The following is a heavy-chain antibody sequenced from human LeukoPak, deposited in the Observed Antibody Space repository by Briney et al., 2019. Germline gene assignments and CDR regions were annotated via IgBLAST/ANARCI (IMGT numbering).Heavy chain of an antibody. J-gene: IGHJ6*03. Sequence: SVKVSCKASGGTFSSYTISWVRQAPGQGLEWMGRIIPILGIANYAQKFQGRVTITAAKSSSTAYMELSSLRSEDTAVYYCARDRGYCSGGSCYSAGNYYYYMDVWGKGTTVTVSS. D-gene: IGHD2-15*01. V-gene: IGHV1-69*04. CDR2: IIPILGIA. CDR1: GGTFSSYT. CDR3: ARDRGYCSGGSCYSAGNYYYYMDV.